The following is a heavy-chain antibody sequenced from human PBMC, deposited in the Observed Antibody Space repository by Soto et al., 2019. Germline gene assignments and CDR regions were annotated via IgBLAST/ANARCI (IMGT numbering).Heavy chain of an antibody. D-gene: IGHD3-3*01. Sequence: SETLSLTCAVYGGSFSGYYWSWIRQPPGKGLEWIGKINHSGSTNYNPSLKSRVTISVDTSKNQFSLKLSSVTAADTAVYYCARNGSYYDFWSGYYFGGGMDVWGQGTTVTVSS. CDR2: INHSGST. J-gene: IGHJ6*02. CDR1: GGSFSGYY. V-gene: IGHV4-34*01. CDR3: ARNGSYYDFWSGYYFGGGMDV.